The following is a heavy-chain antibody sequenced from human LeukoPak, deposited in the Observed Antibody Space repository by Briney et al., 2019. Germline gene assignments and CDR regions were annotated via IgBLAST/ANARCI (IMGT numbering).Heavy chain of an antibody. V-gene: IGHV1-2*02. D-gene: IGHD2-15*01. CDR1: GYTFSAYY. J-gene: IGHJ4*02. Sequence: GASVKVSCKASGYTFSAYYMHWVRQAPGQGLDWMGWIDTNSGATKYAQKFQGGVTITRDTSIGTAYMELSTLISDDTAVYYCASEAFCVGGSCQLHRVASWGPGTLVTVSS. CDR3: ASEAFCVGGSCQLHRVAS. CDR2: IDTNSGAT.